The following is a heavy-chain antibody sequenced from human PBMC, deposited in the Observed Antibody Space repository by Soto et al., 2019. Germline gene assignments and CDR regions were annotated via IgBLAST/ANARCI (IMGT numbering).Heavy chain of an antibody. J-gene: IGHJ4*02. V-gene: IGHV1-8*01. CDR2: MNPNSGNT. CDR1: GDTFTSYD. D-gene: IGHD3-22*01. CDR3: AIGPYYYDSSGQQGDY. Sequence: DSVKVSCKASGDTFTSYDINWVRQATGQGLEWMGWMNPNSGNTGYAQKFQGRVTMTRNTSISTAYMELSSLRSEDTAVYYCAIGPYYYDSSGQQGDYWGQGTMVSVSS.